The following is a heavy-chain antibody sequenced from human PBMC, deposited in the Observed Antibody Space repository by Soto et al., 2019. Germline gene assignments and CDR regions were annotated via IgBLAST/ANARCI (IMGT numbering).Heavy chain of an antibody. CDR1: GDSVSSNSAA. V-gene: IGHV6-1*01. D-gene: IGHD1-20*01. CDR3: ARDPGPYNWNYYYYYGMDV. J-gene: IGHJ6*02. CDR2: TYYRSKWYN. Sequence: SQTLSLTCAISGDSVSSNSAAWNWIRQSPSRGLEWLGRTYYRSKWYNDYAVSVKSRITINPDTSKNQFSLQLNSVTPEDTAVYYCARDPGPYNWNYYYYYGMDVWGQGTTVTVSS.